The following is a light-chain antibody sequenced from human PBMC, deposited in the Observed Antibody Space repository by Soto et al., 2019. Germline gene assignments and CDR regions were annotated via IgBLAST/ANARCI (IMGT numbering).Light chain of an antibody. Sequence: DIQMTQSPSSLSASVGDRVTISCRASPSISSYLNWYQQQPGIAPKLLIYGASSLQSGVPSRFSGSGSGTDFTLTISSLQPEDFATYYCQQTYRTPLTFGGGTKVEIK. CDR3: QQTYRTPLT. CDR2: GAS. V-gene: IGKV1-39*01. CDR1: PSISSY. J-gene: IGKJ4*01.